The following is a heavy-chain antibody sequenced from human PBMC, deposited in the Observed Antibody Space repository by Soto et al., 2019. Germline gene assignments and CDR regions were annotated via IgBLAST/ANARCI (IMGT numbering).Heavy chain of an antibody. D-gene: IGHD6-13*01. J-gene: IGHJ1*01. CDR1: GYTFTSYG. CDR3: ARNSYSSSWSGYFQH. Sequence: ASVKVSCKASGYTFTSYGISWVRQAPGQGLEWMGWISAYNGNTNYAQKLQGRVTMTTDTSTSTAYMELRSLRSDDTAVYYCARNSYSSSWSGYFQHGGQGTLVTVSS. CDR2: ISAYNGNT. V-gene: IGHV1-18*01.